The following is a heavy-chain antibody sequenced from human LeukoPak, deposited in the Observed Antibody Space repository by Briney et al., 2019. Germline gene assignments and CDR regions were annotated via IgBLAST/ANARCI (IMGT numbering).Heavy chain of an antibody. J-gene: IGHJ5*02. CDR3: ARDAIVVVPARGPNWFDP. Sequence: SETLSLTCTVSGGSISSGDYYWSWIRQPPGKGLEWIGYIYHSGSTYYNPSLKSRVTISVDRSKNQFSLKLSSVTAADTAVYYCARDAIVVVPARGPNWFDPWGQGTLVTVSS. CDR1: GGSISSGDYY. CDR2: IYHSGST. V-gene: IGHV4-30-2*01. D-gene: IGHD2-2*01.